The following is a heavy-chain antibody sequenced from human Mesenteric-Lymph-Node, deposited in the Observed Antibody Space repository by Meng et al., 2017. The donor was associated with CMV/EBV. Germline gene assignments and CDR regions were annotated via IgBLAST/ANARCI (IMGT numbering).Heavy chain of an antibody. V-gene: IGHV3-21*01. CDR1: QFTFNTYS. CDR3: AKDLGTNPYYPYYPMDV. D-gene: IGHD1-14*01. J-gene: IGHJ6*02. Sequence: GESLKISCAVSQFTFNTYSINWVRQAPGKGLEWVSSITTSSSYIYYADSVKGRFTISRDNAKNSLNLQMNFLRAEDTAIYYCAKDLGTNPYYPYYPMDVWGQGTTVTVSS. CDR2: ITTSSSYI.